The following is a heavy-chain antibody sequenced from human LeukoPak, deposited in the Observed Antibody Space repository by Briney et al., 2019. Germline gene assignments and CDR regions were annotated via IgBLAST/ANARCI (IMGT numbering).Heavy chain of an antibody. CDR1: GFTFTNNF. CDR2: INWNGGRT. CDR3: ARDRLDYGDFHMDV. J-gene: IGHJ6*03. V-gene: IGHV3-20*04. D-gene: IGHD4-17*01. Sequence: GGSLRLSCAASGFTFTNNFMSWVRQAPGKGLEWVSGINWNGGRTGYADSVKGRFTISRDNAKNSLYLQMNSLRAEDTASYYCARDRLDYGDFHMDVWGKGTTVTVSS.